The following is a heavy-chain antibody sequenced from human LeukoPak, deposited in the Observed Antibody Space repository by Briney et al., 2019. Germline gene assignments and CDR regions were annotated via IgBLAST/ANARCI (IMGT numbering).Heavy chain of an antibody. J-gene: IGHJ4*02. CDR2: IYYSGST. CDR1: GGSISSYY. CDR3: ARVPVRYGSGSYYNPYYFDY. Sequence: SQTLSLTCTVSGGSISSYYWSWIRQPPGKGLEWIGYIYYSGSTNYNPSLKSRVTISVDTSKNQFSLKLSSVTAADTAVYYCARVPVRYGSGSYYNPYYFDYWGQGTLVTVSS. D-gene: IGHD3-10*01. V-gene: IGHV4-59*01.